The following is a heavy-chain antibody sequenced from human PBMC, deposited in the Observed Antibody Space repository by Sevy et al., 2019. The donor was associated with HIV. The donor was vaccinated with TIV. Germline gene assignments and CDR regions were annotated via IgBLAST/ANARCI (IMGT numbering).Heavy chain of an antibody. V-gene: IGHV3-30-3*01. D-gene: IGHD2-8*01. CDR1: GFSFSHYA. CDR2: ISYDGTYK. J-gene: IGHJ4*02. Sequence: GGSLRLSCAVSGFSFSHYAFHWVRQAPGKGLEWVSLISYDGTYKYYADSVKGRFPISRDNSKNTLYLQMNSLRGNDPAVYYCARVAVSYCTNDCYHRFDYWGPGALVTVSS. CDR3: ARVAVSYCTNDCYHRFDY.